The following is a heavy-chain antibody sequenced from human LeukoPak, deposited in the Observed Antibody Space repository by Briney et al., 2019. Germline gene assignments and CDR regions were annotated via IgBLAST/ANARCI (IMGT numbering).Heavy chain of an antibody. V-gene: IGHV1-46*01. CDR1: GYTFTSYY. D-gene: IGHD1-26*01. CDR2: IYPSGGST. Sequence: ASVTVSCKASGYTFTSYYIHWVRQAPGQGLEWMGIIYPSGGSTSYAQKFQGRVTMTRDTSTSTVYMGLSSLRSEDTAVYYCARWGSGSYNIDYWGQGTLVTVSS. CDR3: ARWGSGSYNIDY. J-gene: IGHJ4*02.